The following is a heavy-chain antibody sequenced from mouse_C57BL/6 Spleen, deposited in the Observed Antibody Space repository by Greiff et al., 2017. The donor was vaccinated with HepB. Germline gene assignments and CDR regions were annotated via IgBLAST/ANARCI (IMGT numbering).Heavy chain of an antibody. J-gene: IGHJ1*03. D-gene: IGHD2-5*01. CDR1: GYAFSSSW. V-gene: IGHV1-82*01. CDR2: IYPGDGDT. CDR3: ARHYSNYWYFDV. Sequence: QVQLQQSGPELVKPGASVKISCKASGYAFSSSWMNWVKQRPGKGLEWIGRIYPGDGDTNYNGKFKGKATLTADKSSSTAYMHLSSLTSEDSAVYFCARHYSNYWYFDVWGTGTTVTVSS.